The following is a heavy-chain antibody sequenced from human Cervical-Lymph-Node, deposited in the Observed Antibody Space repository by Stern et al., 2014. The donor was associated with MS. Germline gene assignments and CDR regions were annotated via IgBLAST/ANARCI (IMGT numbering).Heavy chain of an antibody. D-gene: IGHD4-17*01. V-gene: IGHV3-21*01. CDR1: GFTFSNYN. CDR2: ISTISSYM. J-gene: IGHJ4*02. Sequence: EVHLVESGGGLVKPGGSLRLSCAASGFTFSNYNMNWVRQAPGKGLEWVSSISTISSYMFYADSVKGRFTISRDNAKNSLYLQMNSLGPEDTAVYYCARETRDYGDYDYWGQGTLVTVSS. CDR3: ARETRDYGDYDY.